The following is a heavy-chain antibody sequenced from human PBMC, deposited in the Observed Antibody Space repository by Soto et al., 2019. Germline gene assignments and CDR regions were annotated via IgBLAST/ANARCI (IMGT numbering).Heavy chain of an antibody. D-gene: IGHD3-16*02. J-gene: IGHJ5*02. CDR3: ARGAAVIDSTECDWFDP. CDR2: IYYSGST. Sequence: QPQLRESGPGLVKPSETLSLTCTVSGGSISSSTYYWGWIRQPPGKGLEWIGTIYYSGSTYYNPSLTCRVTISVDTSKNQFSLKLSSVTAADTAVYYCARGAAVIDSTECDWFDPWGQGTLVTVSS. CDR1: GGSISSSTYY. V-gene: IGHV4-39*01.